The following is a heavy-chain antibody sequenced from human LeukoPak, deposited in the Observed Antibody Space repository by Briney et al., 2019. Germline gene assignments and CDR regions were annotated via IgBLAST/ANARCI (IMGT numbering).Heavy chain of an antibody. J-gene: IGHJ4*02. CDR2: ITPNSVGT. V-gene: IGHV1-2*02. Sequence: GGSLRLSCAASGFTFNSYGMHWVRQAPGQGLEWMGWITPNSVGTNYAQKFQGRVTMTRDTSISTAYMELSRLRSDDTAVYYCAIQRWLQSDVDYWGQGTLVTVSS. CDR1: GFTFNSYG. CDR3: AIQRWLQSDVDY. D-gene: IGHD5-24*01.